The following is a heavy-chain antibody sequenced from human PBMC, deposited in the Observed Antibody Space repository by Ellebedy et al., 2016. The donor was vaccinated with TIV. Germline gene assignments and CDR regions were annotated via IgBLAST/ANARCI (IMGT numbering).Heavy chain of an antibody. Sequence: GSLRLXCAVYGGSFSGYYWSWIRQPPGKGLEWIGEINHSGSTNYNPSLKSRVTISVDTSKNQFSLKLSSVTAADTAVYYCARGWGYCSSTSCYTGFNGMDVWGQGTTVTVSS. CDR2: INHSGST. CDR3: ARGWGYCSSTSCYTGFNGMDV. CDR1: GGSFSGYY. V-gene: IGHV4-34*01. J-gene: IGHJ6*02. D-gene: IGHD2-2*01.